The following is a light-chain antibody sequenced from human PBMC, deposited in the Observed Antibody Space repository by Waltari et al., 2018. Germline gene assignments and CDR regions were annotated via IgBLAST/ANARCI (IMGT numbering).Light chain of an antibody. J-gene: IGKJ1*01. V-gene: IGKV1-5*03. Sequence: DIQVTQSPSTLSASVGDRVTITCRASQSIVVWLAWYQKKPGKAPRLLIYKASYLESGVPSRFSGSASGTAFTLTISSLQADDFATYYCLPYNSYPWTFGQGTTVEIK. CDR2: KAS. CDR3: LPYNSYPWT. CDR1: QSIVVW.